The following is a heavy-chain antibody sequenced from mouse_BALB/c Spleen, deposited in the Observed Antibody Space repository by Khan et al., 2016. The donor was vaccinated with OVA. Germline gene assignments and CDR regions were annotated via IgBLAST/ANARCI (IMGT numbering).Heavy chain of an antibody. CDR2: ISTLAYSI. J-gene: IGHJ3*01. Sequence: EVELVESGGGLVQPGGSRKLSCAASGFTFSDYGMAWVRQAPGKGPEWVAFISTLAYSIYYADTVTGRFPIFRENAKNTLYLDLSSLRSAVTALLYCVRGLRVFAYWGQGTLVTVSA. D-gene: IGHD1-1*01. CDR3: VRGLRVFAY. V-gene: IGHV5-15*02. CDR1: GFTFSDYG.